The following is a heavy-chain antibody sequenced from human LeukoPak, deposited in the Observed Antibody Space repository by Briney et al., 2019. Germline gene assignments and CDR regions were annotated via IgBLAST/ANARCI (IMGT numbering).Heavy chain of an antibody. V-gene: IGHV3-30-3*01. CDR1: GFTSSTSA. CDR3: ARKRRAKGHDGRLYYFDY. Sequence: GGSLRLSCAASGFTSSTSAIPWVRQAPGKGLEWVAVIPDDGSSEHSAESVRGRFTISRGNAKNSLYLQMNSLRAEDTAVYYCARKRRAKGHDGRLYYFDYWGQGTLVTVSS. CDR2: IPDDGSSE. D-gene: IGHD5-12*01. J-gene: IGHJ4*02.